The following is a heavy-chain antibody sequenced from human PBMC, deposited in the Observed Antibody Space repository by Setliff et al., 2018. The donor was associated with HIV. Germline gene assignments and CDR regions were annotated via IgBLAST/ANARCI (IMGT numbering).Heavy chain of an antibody. J-gene: IGHJ4*02. CDR3: ARGGRDITGFRPLHYFDY. V-gene: IGHV4-34*01. CDR1: DVSLIGYY. Sequence: SETLSLTCAVHDVSLIGYYWTWIRQPPGQGLEWIGEINQTESTKYNPSLKSRGTISVDTCKNNFAMKLTSVTATDTDVYYCARGGRDITGFRPLHYFDYLGQGNLVPVSP. CDR2: INQTEST. D-gene: IGHD3-22*01.